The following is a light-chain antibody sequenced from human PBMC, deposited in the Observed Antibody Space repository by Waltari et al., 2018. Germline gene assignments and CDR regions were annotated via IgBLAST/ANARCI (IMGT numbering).Light chain of an antibody. V-gene: IGLV8-61*01. CDR2: KAN. CDR3: ALYMGSGIWV. Sequence: QTVVSHETSFSVSPGRTVTLTFSLSSCSLPTTYYATWYQQTPGQAPRTLVYKANARSSGVPDRFSGSILGNTAALTITGAQADDESDYYCALYMGSGIWVFGGGTRLTVL. CDR1: SCSLPTTYY. J-gene: IGLJ3*02.